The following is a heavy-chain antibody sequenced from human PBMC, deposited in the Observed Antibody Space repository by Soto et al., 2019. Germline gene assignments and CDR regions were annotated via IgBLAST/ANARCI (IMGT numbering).Heavy chain of an antibody. J-gene: IGHJ3*01. CDR1: GGSISSYY. D-gene: IGHD5-12*01. V-gene: IGHV4-59*08. Sequence: QVQLQESGPGLVKPSETLSLTCTVSGGSISSYYWSWIRQPPGKGLEWIGYAYYGGNTNYNPSLKSRVTLSVETSKSQFALKLSSVTVADTAVYFCAKQLSAWLRLEAFEVWGLGTMVTVSS. CDR2: AYYGGNT. CDR3: AKQLSAWLRLEAFEV.